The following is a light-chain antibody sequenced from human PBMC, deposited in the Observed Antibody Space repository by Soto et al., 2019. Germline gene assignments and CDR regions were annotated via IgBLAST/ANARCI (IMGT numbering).Light chain of an antibody. CDR1: QSARSS. J-gene: IGKJ5*01. Sequence: ELVMAQAPATLCLSPGERATLSWRASQSARSSLGWYQQKPGQAPSLLIYGASIRATGIPARFNGSGSGTEFTLTISSLQSEDFAVYYCQQYNNWPPTFGQGTRLEIK. CDR2: GAS. CDR3: QQYNNWPPT. V-gene: IGKV3-15*01.